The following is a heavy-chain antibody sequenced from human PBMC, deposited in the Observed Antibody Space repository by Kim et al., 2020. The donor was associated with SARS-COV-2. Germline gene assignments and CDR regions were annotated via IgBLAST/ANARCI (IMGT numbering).Heavy chain of an antibody. D-gene: IGHD6-19*01. J-gene: IGHJ4*02. Sequence: YYNPSLKSRVTISVDTSKNQFSLKLSSVTAADTAVYYCARLRIAVAGTDYWGQGTLVTVSS. V-gene: IGHV4-39*01. CDR3: ARLRIAVAGTDY.